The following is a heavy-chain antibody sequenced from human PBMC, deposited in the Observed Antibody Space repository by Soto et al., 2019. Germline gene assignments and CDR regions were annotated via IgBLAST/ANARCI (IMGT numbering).Heavy chain of an antibody. D-gene: IGHD2-2*01. J-gene: IGHJ5*02. Sequence: QVQLVESGGGVVQPGRSLRLSCAASGFTFSTYGMHWVRQAPGKGPEWVAVIWNNGNRKYYADSVTGRFTISRDNSQNTLYLQMNSLRAEDTAVYYCARAVSTTAVNWFAPWGQGTLVTVSS. CDR1: GFTFSTYG. CDR2: IWNNGNRK. V-gene: IGHV3-33*01. CDR3: ARAVSTTAVNWFAP.